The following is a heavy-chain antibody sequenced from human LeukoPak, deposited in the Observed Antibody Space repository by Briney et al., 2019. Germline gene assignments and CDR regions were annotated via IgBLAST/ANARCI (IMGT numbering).Heavy chain of an antibody. CDR1: GFTFSSYS. Sequence: GGSLRLSCAASGFTFSSYSMNWARQAPGKGLEWVSYISSSSSTIYYSDSVKGRFTISRDNAKNSLYLQMNSLRAEDTAVYYCARYSRGPGVDYWGQGTLVTVSS. D-gene: IGHD6-19*01. J-gene: IGHJ4*02. CDR3: ARYSRGPGVDY. V-gene: IGHV3-48*01. CDR2: ISSSSSTI.